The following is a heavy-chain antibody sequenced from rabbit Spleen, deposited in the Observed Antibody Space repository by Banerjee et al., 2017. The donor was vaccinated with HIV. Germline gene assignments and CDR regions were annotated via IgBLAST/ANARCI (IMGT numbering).Heavy chain of an antibody. J-gene: IGHJ4*01. CDR2: IDPIFGRT. D-gene: IGHD1-1*01. Sequence: QLKETGGGLVQPGGSLKLSCKASGFDFSSYGVSWVRQAPGKGLEWIGYIDPIFGRTYYASWVDGRFTISSHNAQNTLYLQLNSLTAADTATYFCARDVSGVVTNAFSLWGPGTLVTVS. V-gene: IGHV1S7*01. CDR1: GFDFSSYG. CDR3: ARDVSGVVTNAFSL.